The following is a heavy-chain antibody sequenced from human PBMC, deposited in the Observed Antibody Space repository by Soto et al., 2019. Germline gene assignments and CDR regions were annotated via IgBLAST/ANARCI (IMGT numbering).Heavy chain of an antibody. D-gene: IGHD5-18*01. CDR2: KSYDGSNK. V-gene: IGHV3-30*18. CDR3: AKGDVDTAMVLPRFDP. Sequence: PGGSLRLSCAASGFTFSSYGMHWVRQAPGKGLEWVAVKSYDGSNKYYADSVKGRFTISRDNSKNTLYLQMNSLRAEDTAVYYCAKGDVDTAMVLPRFDPWGQGTLVTVSS. J-gene: IGHJ5*02. CDR1: GFTFSSYG.